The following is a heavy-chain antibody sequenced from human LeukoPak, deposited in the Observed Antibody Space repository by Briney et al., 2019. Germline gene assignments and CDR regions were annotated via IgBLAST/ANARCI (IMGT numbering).Heavy chain of an antibody. CDR3: ARRVTMVRGVYYFDY. CDR1: GYSFTSYW. D-gene: IGHD3-10*01. J-gene: IGHJ4*02. CDR2: IYPGDSDT. V-gene: IGHV5-51*01. Sequence: GESLKISCKGSGYSFTSYWISWVRQMPGKGREWMGIIYPGDSDTRYSPSFQGQVTISADKSISTAYLQWSSLKASDTAMYYCARRVTMVRGVYYFDYWGQGTLVTVSS.